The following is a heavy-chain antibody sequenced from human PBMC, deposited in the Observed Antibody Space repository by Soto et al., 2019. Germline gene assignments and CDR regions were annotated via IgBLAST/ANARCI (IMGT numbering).Heavy chain of an antibody. V-gene: IGHV3-21*01. Sequence: EVQLVESGGGLVKPGGSLRLSCAASGFTFSSYSMNWVRQAPGKGLEWVSSISSSSSYIYYADSVKGRFTISRDNAKNSLYLQMNSLRAEDTAVYYCARDRGIVVVPVGAFDIWGQGTMVTVSS. CDR1: GFTFSSYS. D-gene: IGHD2-2*01. J-gene: IGHJ3*02. CDR2: ISSSSSYI. CDR3: ARDRGIVVVPVGAFDI.